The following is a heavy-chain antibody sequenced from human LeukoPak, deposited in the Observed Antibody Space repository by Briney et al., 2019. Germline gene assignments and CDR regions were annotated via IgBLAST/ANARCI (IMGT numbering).Heavy chain of an antibody. CDR3: AKDAGATDY. Sequence: GGSLRLSCATSGFSFTDYPMNWVRQAPGKGLEWISNIRTTAEGAKYAYYADSVKGRFTISRDNSKNTLYLQMNSLRAEDTAVYYCAKDAGATDYWGQGTLVTVSS. CDR2: IRTTAEGA. V-gene: IGHV3-23*01. CDR1: GFSFTDYP. D-gene: IGHD1-26*01. J-gene: IGHJ4*02.